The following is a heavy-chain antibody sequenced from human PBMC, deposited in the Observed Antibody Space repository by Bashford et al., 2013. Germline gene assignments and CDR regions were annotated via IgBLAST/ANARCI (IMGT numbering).Heavy chain of an antibody. V-gene: IGHV3-15*01. J-gene: IGHJ4*02. CDR2: IKSKIDGGTI. Sequence: GGSLRLSCAASGFAFSNAWLTWVRQAPGKGLEWLGRIKSKIDGGTIDYAAPVKGRFIVSRDDSKNTLYLQMSSLKTEDTAVYYCTTGAGAIYSGDSIYDFWGQGTLVTVSS. CDR1: GFAFSNAW. CDR3: TTGAGAIYSGDSIYDF. D-gene: IGHD2-21*02.